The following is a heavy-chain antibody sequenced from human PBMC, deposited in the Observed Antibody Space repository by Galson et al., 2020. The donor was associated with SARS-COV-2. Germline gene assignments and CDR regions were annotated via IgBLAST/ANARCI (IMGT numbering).Heavy chain of an antibody. J-gene: IGHJ4*02. Sequence: SETLSLTCAVSGVSISSSNWWTWVRQPPGKGLEWIGEIYHDGITTYTPSLKSRVTISVDTSKNQFSLHLSSVTAADTAVYYCARAYCGGDCPSAPWFDFWGQGTLVTVSS. CDR1: GVSISSSNW. CDR2: IYHDGIT. CDR3: ARAYCGGDCPSAPWFDF. D-gene: IGHD2-21*01. V-gene: IGHV4-4*02.